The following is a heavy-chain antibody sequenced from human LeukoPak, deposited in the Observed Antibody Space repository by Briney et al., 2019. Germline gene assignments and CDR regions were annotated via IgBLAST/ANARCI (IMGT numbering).Heavy chain of an antibody. CDR3: ARGRIGPDY. CDR1: GFTFSDYY. Sequence: GGSLRLSCAASGFTFSDYYMSWIRQAPGKGLEWVSGISGSGVSTYYADSVKGRFTISRDNSKNTLYMQMNSLRAEDTAVYYCARGRIGPDYWGQGTLLTVSS. CDR2: ISGSGVST. V-gene: IGHV3-23*01. D-gene: IGHD3/OR15-3a*01. J-gene: IGHJ4*02.